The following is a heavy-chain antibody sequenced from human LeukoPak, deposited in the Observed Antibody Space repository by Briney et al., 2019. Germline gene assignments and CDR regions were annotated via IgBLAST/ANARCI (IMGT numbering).Heavy chain of an antibody. J-gene: IGHJ4*02. CDR3: ARTTSMTASGYDY. CDR2: INPDTGDK. Sequence: ASVKVSCKASGYTFTNYHINWVRQASGQGLEWMTWINPDTGDKGYARKFQDRVTIATDTSISTAYMELSRLSSEDTDGYFCARTTSMTASGYDYWGQGTLVTVSS. D-gene: IGHD2-21*02. CDR1: GYTFTNYH. V-gene: IGHV1-8*03.